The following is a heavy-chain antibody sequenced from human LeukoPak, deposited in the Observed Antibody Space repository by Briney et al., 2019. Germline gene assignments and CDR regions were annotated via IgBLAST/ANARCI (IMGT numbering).Heavy chain of an antibody. Sequence: NTSETLSLTCTVSGYSISSGYYWGWIRQPPGKGLEWIGSIYHSGSTYYNPSLKSRVTISVDTSKNQFSLKLSSVTAADTAVYYCADVHDYDEAFDIWGQGTMVTVSS. V-gene: IGHV4-38-2*02. J-gene: IGHJ3*02. D-gene: IGHD4-17*01. CDR2: IYHSGST. CDR3: ADVHDYDEAFDI. CDR1: GYSISSGYY.